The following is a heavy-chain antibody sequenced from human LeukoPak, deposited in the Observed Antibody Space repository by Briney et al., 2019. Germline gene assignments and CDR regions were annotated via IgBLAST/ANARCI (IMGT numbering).Heavy chain of an antibody. CDR1: GYTFTSYG. CDR3: ARTFRITIFGVDPFPLSFYDY. J-gene: IGHJ4*02. Sequence: ASVKVSCKASGYTFTSYGISWVRQAPGQGLEWMGWISAYNGNTNYAQKLQGRVTMTTDTSTSTAYMELRSLRSDDTAAYYCARTFRITIFGVDPFPLSFYDYWGQGTLVTVSS. CDR2: ISAYNGNT. V-gene: IGHV1-18*01. D-gene: IGHD3-3*01.